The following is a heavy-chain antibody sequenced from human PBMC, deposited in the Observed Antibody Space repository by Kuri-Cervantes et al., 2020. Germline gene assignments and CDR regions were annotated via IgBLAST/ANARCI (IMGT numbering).Heavy chain of an antibody. CDR1: GGTFSSYA. Sequence: ASVKVSCKASGGTFSSYAINWVRQATGQGLEWMGWMNPNSGNTGYAQKFQGRVTMTRNTSISTAYMELSSLRSEDTAVYYCARGRRPRYSSGCDYWGQGTLVTVSS. J-gene: IGHJ4*02. V-gene: IGHV1-8*02. CDR3: ARGRRPRYSSGCDY. D-gene: IGHD6-19*01. CDR2: MNPNSGNT.